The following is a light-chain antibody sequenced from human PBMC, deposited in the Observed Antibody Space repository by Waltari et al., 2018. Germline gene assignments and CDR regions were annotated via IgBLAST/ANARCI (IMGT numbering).Light chain of an antibody. Sequence: QSVLTQPPSASGTPGQRVIISCSGGSSNLGRNTVHWYQQLPGTAPKLLIHSDNQRPSGVPDRFSGSKSGTSASLAISGLQSADEADYYCAAWDDSLNVLFGGGTKLTVL. CDR3: AAWDDSLNVL. CDR1: SSNLGRNT. CDR2: SDN. J-gene: IGLJ2*01. V-gene: IGLV1-44*01.